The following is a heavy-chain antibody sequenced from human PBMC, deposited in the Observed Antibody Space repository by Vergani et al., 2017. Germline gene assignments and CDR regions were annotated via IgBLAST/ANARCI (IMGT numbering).Heavy chain of an antibody. V-gene: IGHV3-33*01. Sequence: QVQLVESGGGVVQPGRSLRLSCAASGFTFSSYGMHWVRQAPGKGLEWVVVIWYDGSNKYYADSVKGRFTISRDNSKNTLYLQMNSLRAEDTAVYYCAREVNGRIGYWGQGTLVTVSS. CDR2: IWYDGSNK. J-gene: IGHJ4*02. D-gene: IGHD1-1*01. CDR1: GFTFSSYG. CDR3: AREVNGRIGY.